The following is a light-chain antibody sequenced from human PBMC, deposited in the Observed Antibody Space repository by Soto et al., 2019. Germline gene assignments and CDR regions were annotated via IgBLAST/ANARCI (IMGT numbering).Light chain of an antibody. J-gene: IGLJ3*02. Sequence: QSVLTQPPSVSGAPGQRVTISCTGSSSNIGAGYDVHWYQQLPGTAPKLLIYGNSNRPSGVPDRFSGSKSGTSASLATTGLRAEDGADYYCPSYDSSLSGWVFGGGTQLTVL. CDR1: SSNIGAGYD. CDR3: PSYDSSLSGWV. CDR2: GNS. V-gene: IGLV1-40*01.